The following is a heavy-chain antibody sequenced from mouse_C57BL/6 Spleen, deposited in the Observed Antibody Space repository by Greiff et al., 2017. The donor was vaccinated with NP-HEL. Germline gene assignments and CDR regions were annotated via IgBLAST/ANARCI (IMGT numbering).Heavy chain of an antibody. J-gene: IGHJ2*01. V-gene: IGHV3-6*01. CDR3: ARDYDYDGNYFDY. CDR1: GYSITSGYY. D-gene: IGHD2-4*01. Sequence: EVKLQESGPGLVKPSQSLSLTCSVTGYSITSGYYWNWIRQSPGNKLEWMGYISYDGSNNYNPSLKNRISITRDTSKNQFFLKLNSVTTEDTATYYCARDYDYDGNYFDYWGQGTTLTVSS. CDR2: ISYDGSN.